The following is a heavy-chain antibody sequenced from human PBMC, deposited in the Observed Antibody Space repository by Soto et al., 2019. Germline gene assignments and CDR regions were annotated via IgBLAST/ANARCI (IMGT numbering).Heavy chain of an antibody. CDR1: GFTFSSYG. Sequence: QVQLVESGGGVVQPGRSLRLSCAASGFTFSSYGMHWVRQAPGKGLEWVAVISYDGSNKYYADSVKGRFTISRDNSKNTLYLQMNSLRAEDTAVYYCAKGDVYDFWSGYYFDYWGQGTLVTVSS. CDR2: ISYDGSNK. D-gene: IGHD3-3*01. V-gene: IGHV3-30*18. J-gene: IGHJ4*02. CDR3: AKGDVYDFWSGYYFDY.